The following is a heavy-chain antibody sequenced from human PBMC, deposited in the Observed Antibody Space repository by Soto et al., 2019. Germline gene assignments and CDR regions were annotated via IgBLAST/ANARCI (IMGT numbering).Heavy chain of an antibody. CDR3: VKDKRYCSSTSCYDWLDP. CDR2: ISSNGGST. Sequence: LGGSLRLSCSASGFTFSSYAMHWVRQAPGKGLEYVSAISSNGGSTYYADSVKGRFTISRDNSKNTLYLQMSSLRAEDTAVYYCVKDKRYCSSTSCYDWLDPWVQGTMVTVSA. CDR1: GFTFSSYA. J-gene: IGHJ5*02. V-gene: IGHV3-64D*06. D-gene: IGHD2-2*01.